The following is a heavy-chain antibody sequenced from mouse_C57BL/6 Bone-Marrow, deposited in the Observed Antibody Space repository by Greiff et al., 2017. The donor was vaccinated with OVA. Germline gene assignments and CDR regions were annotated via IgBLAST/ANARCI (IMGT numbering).Heavy chain of an antibody. Sequence: QVHVKQSGAELVKPGASVKMSCKASGYTFTSYWITWVKQRPGQGLEWIGDIYPGSGSTNYNEKFKSKATLTVDTSSSTAYMQLSSLTSEDSAVYYCASQGYYAMDYWGQGTSVTVSS. CDR1: GYTFTSYW. J-gene: IGHJ4*01. CDR3: ASQGYYAMDY. CDR2: IYPGSGST. V-gene: IGHV1-55*01.